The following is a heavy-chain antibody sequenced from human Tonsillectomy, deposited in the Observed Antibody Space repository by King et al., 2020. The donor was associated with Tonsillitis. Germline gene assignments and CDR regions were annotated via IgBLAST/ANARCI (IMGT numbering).Heavy chain of an antibody. CDR1: GYTFTSYD. CDR3: ARGLRSIMGTTVTTYYFDY. D-gene: IGHD4-17*01. CDR2: MNPNRGNT. J-gene: IGHJ4*02. Sequence: QLVQSGAEVKKPGASVKVSCKASGYTFTSYDINWVRQATGQGLEWMGWMNPNRGNTGYAQKFQGRVTMTRNTSISTAYMALGSLRSEDTAVYYCARGLRSIMGTTVTTYYFDYWGQGTLVTVSS. V-gene: IGHV1-8*01.